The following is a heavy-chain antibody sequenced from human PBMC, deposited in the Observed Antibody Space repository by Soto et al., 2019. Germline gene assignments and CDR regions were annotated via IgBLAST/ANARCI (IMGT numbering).Heavy chain of an antibody. CDR2: ISAYNGNT. CDR3: ARGRYCSSTSCHKQNWFDP. Sequence: ASVKVSCKASGYTFTSYGISWVRQAPGQGLEWMGWISAYNGNTNYAQKLQGRVTMTTDTSTSTAYMELRSLRSDDTAVYYCARGRYCSSTSCHKQNWFDPWGQGTLVTVSS. V-gene: IGHV1-18*01. D-gene: IGHD2-2*01. CDR1: GYTFTSYG. J-gene: IGHJ5*02.